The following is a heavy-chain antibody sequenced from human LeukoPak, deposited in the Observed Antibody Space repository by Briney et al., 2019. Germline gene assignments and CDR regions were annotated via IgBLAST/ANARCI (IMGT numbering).Heavy chain of an antibody. D-gene: IGHD4-17*01. CDR2: IYYGGST. CDR3: ARMYYSDVYFDY. J-gene: IGHJ4*02. CDR1: GGSINSYY. V-gene: IGHV4-39*07. Sequence: SETLSLTCTVSGGSINSYYWGWIRQPPGKGLEWIGSIYYGGSTYNNPSLKSRVAISVDTSKNQFSLKLSSVTAADTAVFYCARMYYSDVYFDYWGQGTLVTVSS.